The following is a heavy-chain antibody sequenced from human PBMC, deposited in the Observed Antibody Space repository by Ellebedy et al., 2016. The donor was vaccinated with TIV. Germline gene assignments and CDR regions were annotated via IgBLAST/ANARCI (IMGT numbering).Heavy chain of an antibody. CDR3: AKYYCPNGVCYHFDY. J-gene: IGHJ4*02. CDR1: GGSFSGYY. V-gene: IGHV4-34*01. Sequence: SETLSLTCAVYGGSFSGYYWNWIRQPPGKGLEWIGEINHSGSTNYNPSLKSRVTISVDTSKNQFSLRLSSVTAADTAVYFCAKYYCPNGVCYHFDYWGRGTLVTVSS. CDR2: INHSGST. D-gene: IGHD2-8*01.